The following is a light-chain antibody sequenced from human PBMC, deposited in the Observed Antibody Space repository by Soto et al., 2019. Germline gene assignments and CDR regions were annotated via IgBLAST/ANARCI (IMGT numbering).Light chain of an antibody. Sequence: DIVMTQSPDSLPVSLGERATINCKSSQIVLYTSNNKNYLAWYQQKPGQSPKLLIYWASTRESGVPDRFSGSGSGTDFTLTISSLQAEDVAVYYCQQYYSTPRTFGQGTKVDIK. CDR1: QIVLYTSNNKNY. V-gene: IGKV4-1*01. CDR3: QQYYSTPRT. CDR2: WAS. J-gene: IGKJ1*01.